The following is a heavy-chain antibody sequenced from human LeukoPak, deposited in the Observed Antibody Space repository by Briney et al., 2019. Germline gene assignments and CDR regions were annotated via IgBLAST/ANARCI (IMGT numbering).Heavy chain of an antibody. CDR3: ATVGGSDNYYIDY. V-gene: IGHV4-59*01. CDR1: GGSISSFH. J-gene: IGHJ4*02. CDR2: IYGSGNI. D-gene: IGHD3-10*01. Sequence: SETLSLTCTVSGGSISSFHWSWIRQPPGERLEWIGSIYGSGNINYNPSLKSRVTISLDTSKNQFSLKLSSLTAADTAVYYCATVGGSDNYYIDYWGQGTLVTVSS.